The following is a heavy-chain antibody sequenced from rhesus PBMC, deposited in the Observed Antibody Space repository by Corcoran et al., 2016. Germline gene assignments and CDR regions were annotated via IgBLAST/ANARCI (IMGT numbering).Heavy chain of an antibody. CDR3: ARSPQYRGSWNDWYFYL. V-gene: IGHV4-147*01. D-gene: IGHD6-25*01. J-gene: IGHJ2*01. CDR1: GGSISSNY. Sequence: QVQLQESAPGQVKPSETLSLTCAASGGSISSNYWTRSPQSPGTGLEGFGYIHGGSRSISYNPSLKSRVTISTDTSKNQFSLKLSSVTAADTAVYYCARSPQYRGSWNDWYFYLWGPGTPITISS. CDR2: IHGGSRSI.